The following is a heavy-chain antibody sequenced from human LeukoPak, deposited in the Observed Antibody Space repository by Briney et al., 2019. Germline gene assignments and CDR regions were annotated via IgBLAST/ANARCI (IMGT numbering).Heavy chain of an antibody. V-gene: IGHV3-23*01. CDR3: AKERWELRSGAFDI. CDR1: GFTFSSYA. Sequence: GGSLRLSCAASGFTFSSYAMSWVRQAPGKGLEWVSAMSGSGGSTYYADSVKGRFTISRDSSKNTLYMQMNFLRAEDTAVYYCAKERWELRSGAFDIWGQGTMVTVSS. D-gene: IGHD3-16*01. CDR2: MSGSGGST. J-gene: IGHJ3*02.